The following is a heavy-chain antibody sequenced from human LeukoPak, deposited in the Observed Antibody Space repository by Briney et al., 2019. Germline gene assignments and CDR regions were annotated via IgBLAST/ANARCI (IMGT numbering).Heavy chain of an antibody. D-gene: IGHD5-18*01. Sequence: SVKVSCKASGGTFSSYAISWVRQAPGQGLEWMGGIIPIFGTANYAQKFQGRVTITTDESTSTAYMELSSLRSEDTAVYYCARGEYSYGTPPYDAFDIWGQGTMVTVSS. CDR3: ARGEYSYGTPPYDAFDI. CDR2: IIPIFGTA. J-gene: IGHJ3*02. V-gene: IGHV1-69*05. CDR1: GGTFSSYA.